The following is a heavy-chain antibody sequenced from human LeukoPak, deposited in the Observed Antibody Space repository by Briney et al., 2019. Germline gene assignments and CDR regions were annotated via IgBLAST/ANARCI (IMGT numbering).Heavy chain of an antibody. Sequence: GGSLRLSCAASGLIFSNYWMTWVPQAPGKGLEGVAHIRQDGSERHYVDSVKDRFTISRDNAKNSLDLQMDSLRAEDTAVYYCARDWGSTGYDLYDSWGQGTLVTVSS. CDR1: GLIFSNYW. V-gene: IGHV3-7*01. CDR2: IRQDGSER. J-gene: IGHJ4*02. CDR3: ARDWGSTGYDLYDS. D-gene: IGHD5-12*01.